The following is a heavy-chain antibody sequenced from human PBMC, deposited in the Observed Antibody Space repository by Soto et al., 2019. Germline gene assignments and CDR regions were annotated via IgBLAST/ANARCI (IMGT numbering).Heavy chain of an antibody. Sequence: QPGGSLRLSCAASGVTFCNYAMSWVRQAPGKGLEWVSAISGTDGSTYYADSVKGRFTISRDNSKNTLYLQMNSLRAEDTAVYYCAKKKYSSSWYFDYWGQGTLVTVSS. D-gene: IGHD6-13*01. CDR1: GVTFCNYA. J-gene: IGHJ4*02. V-gene: IGHV3-23*01. CDR3: AKKKYSSSWYFDY. CDR2: ISGTDGST.